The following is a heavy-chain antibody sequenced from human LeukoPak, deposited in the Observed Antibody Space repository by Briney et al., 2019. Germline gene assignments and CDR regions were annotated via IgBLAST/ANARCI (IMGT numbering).Heavy chain of an antibody. CDR3: ARALRYCSSTSCAKIGDAFDI. D-gene: IGHD2-2*01. CDR1: GYTFTSYY. CDR2: INPSGGST. V-gene: IGHV1-46*03. Sequence: ASVKVSCKASGYTFTSYYMHWVRQAPGQGHEWMGIINPSGGSTSYAQKFQGRVTMTRDTSTSTVYMELSSLRSEDTAVYYCARALRYCSSTSCAKIGDAFDIWGQGTMVTVSS. J-gene: IGHJ3*02.